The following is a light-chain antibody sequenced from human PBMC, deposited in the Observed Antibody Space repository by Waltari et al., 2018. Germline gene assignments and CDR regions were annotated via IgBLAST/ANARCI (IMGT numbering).Light chain of an antibody. J-gene: IGKJ4*01. Sequence: DIVMTQSPDSLAVSLGERATINSKSSQSVLYSSNHKNSLAWYQQKPGQPPKFLIHWASTRESGVPDRFSGSGSGTDFTLTISSLQAEDVAVYYCQQFYSTPLTFGGGTKVEIK. CDR1: QSVLYSSNHKNS. CDR3: QQFYSTPLT. CDR2: WAS. V-gene: IGKV4-1*01.